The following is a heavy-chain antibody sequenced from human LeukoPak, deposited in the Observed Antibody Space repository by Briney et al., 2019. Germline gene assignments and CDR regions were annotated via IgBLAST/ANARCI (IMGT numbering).Heavy chain of an antibody. V-gene: IGHV4-59*12. CDR3: ARVRYSSGWPDY. CDR1: GGSISSYY. J-gene: IGHJ4*02. CDR2: IYHSGST. D-gene: IGHD6-19*01. Sequence: SETLSLTCTVSGGSISSYYWSWIRQPPGKGLEWIGYIYHSGSTYYNPSLKSRVTISVDRSKNQFSLKLSSVTAADTAVYYCARVRYSSGWPDYWGQGTLVTVSS.